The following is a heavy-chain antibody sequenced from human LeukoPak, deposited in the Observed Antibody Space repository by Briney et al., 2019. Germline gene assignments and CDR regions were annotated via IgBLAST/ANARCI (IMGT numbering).Heavy chain of an antibody. J-gene: IGHJ6*03. Sequence: ASVKVSCKASGYTFTSYDINWVRQATGQGLEWMGWMNPNSGNTGYAQKFQGRVTMTRNTSISTAYMELSSLRSEDTAVYYCARGFYPKKTLRLSYYMDVSGKGTTVTVYS. CDR2: MNPNSGNT. D-gene: IGHD3-16*01. CDR3: ARGFYPKKTLRLSYYMDV. CDR1: GYTFTSYD. V-gene: IGHV1-8*01.